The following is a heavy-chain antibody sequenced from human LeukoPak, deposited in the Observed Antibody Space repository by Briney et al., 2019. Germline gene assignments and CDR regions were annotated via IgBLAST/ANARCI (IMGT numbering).Heavy chain of an antibody. D-gene: IGHD6-19*01. CDR1: GFTISSYA. V-gene: IGHV3-23*01. CDR2: ISGSGGST. CDR3: AKDGGSSGWDYYYFYGMDV. Sequence: PGGSLRLSCAASGFTISSYAMNWVRQAPGKGLEWVSTISGSGGSTYCADSVKGRFTISRDNSKNTLYLQMNSLRAEDTAVYYCAKDGGSSGWDYYYFYGMDVWGKGTAVTVSS. J-gene: IGHJ6*04.